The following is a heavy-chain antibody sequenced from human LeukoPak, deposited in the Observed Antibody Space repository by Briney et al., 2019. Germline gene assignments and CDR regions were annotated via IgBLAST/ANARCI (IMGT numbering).Heavy chain of an antibody. D-gene: IGHD6-13*01. CDR3: ARDSGAAAGRGMDV. V-gene: IGHV3-53*01. CDR1: GFTVSSNY. CDR2: IYSGGST. J-gene: IGHJ6*02. Sequence: PGGSLRLSCAASGFTVSSNYMSWVRQAPGKGLEWVSVIYSGGSTYYADSVKGRFTISRDISKNTLYLQMNSLRAEDTAVYYCARDSGAAAGRGMDVWGQGTTVIVSS.